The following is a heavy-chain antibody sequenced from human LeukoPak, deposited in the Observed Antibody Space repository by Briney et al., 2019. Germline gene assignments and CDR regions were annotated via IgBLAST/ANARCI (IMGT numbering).Heavy chain of an antibody. CDR2: IIPIFGTA. J-gene: IGHJ4*02. Sequence: ASVKVSCKAYGYSFNSQGMNWVRQAPGQGLEWMGGIIPIFGTANYAQKFQGRVTITADKSTSTAYMELSSLRSEDTAVYYCARRVGNWNDVGYFDYWGQGTLVTVSS. CDR3: ARRVGNWNDVGYFDY. V-gene: IGHV1-69*06. D-gene: IGHD1-1*01. CDR1: GYSFNSQG.